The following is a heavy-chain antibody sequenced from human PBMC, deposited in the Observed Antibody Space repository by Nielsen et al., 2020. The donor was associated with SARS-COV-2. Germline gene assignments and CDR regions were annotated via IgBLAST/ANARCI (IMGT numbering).Heavy chain of an antibody. V-gene: IGHV3-48*03. J-gene: IGHJ5*02. D-gene: IGHD2-15*01. CDR3: ARLPGYCSGGSCYLNGWFDP. CDR2: ISSSGSTI. Sequence: WIRQPPGKGLEWVSSISSSGSTIYYVDSVKGRFTISRDNAKNSLYLQMNSLRAEDTAVYYCARLPGYCSGGSCYLNGWFDPWGQGTLVTVSS.